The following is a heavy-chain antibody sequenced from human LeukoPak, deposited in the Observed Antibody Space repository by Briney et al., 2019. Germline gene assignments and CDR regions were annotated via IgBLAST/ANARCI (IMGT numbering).Heavy chain of an antibody. CDR1: GGSFSGYY. CDR2: INHSGST. J-gene: IGHJ6*02. Sequence: KPSETLSLTCAVYGGSFSGYYWSWIRQPPGKGLEWIGEINHSGSTNYNPSLKSRVTISVDTSKNQFSLKLSSVTAADTAVYYGARGSIVVVVAASGIGDYYYYGMDVWGQGTTVTVSS. V-gene: IGHV4-34*01. D-gene: IGHD2-15*01. CDR3: ARGSIVVVVAASGIGDYYYYGMDV.